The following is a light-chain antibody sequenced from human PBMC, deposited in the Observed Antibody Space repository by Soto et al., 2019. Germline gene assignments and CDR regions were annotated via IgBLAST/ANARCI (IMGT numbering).Light chain of an antibody. CDR3: SSFAVGDILV. CDR1: SSDIGAYNF. J-gene: IGLJ3*02. Sequence: QSALTQPPSASGSPGQSVTISCTGTSSDIGAYNFVSWYQHHPGKVPRLMIYDVNRRPSGVPLRFSGSKSGNTASLTVSGLQADDEADYSCSSFAVGDILVFGGGTKVTVL. V-gene: IGLV2-8*01. CDR2: DVN.